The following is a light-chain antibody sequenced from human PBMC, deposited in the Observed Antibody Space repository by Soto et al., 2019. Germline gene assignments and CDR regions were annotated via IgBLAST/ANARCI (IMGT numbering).Light chain of an antibody. CDR3: QQYGSSPWA. CDR1: QSVASTY. J-gene: IGKJ1*01. V-gene: IGKV3-20*01. Sequence: EIVLTQSPGTLSLSTGERATLYCRASQSVASTYLAWYQQKPGQAPRLLIYGASSRATGIPDRFSGSGSGTDFTLTISRLEPEDFAVYYCQQYGSSPWAFGQGTKVDIK. CDR2: GAS.